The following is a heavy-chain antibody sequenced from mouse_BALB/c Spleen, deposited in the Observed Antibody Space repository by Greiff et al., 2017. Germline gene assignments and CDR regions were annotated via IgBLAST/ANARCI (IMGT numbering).Heavy chain of an antibody. CDR1: GFTFSSYA. D-gene: IGHD2-4*01. Sequence: EVQLQESGGGLVKPGGSLKLSCAASGFTFSSYAMSWVRQTPEKRLEWVASISSGGSTYYPDSVKGRFTISRDNARNILYLQMSSLRSEDTAMYYCARKKNLLYDYAFAYWGQGTLVTVSA. CDR3: ARKKNLLYDYAFAY. J-gene: IGHJ3*01. V-gene: IGHV5-6-5*01. CDR2: ISSGGST.